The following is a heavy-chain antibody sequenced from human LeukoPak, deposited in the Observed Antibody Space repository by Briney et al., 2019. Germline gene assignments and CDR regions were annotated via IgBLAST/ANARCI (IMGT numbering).Heavy chain of an antibody. V-gene: IGHV1-2*02. J-gene: IGHJ4*02. Sequence: GAPVKVSCKASGYTFTGYYMHWVRQAPGQGLEWMGWINPNSGGTNYAQKFQGRVTMTRDTSISTAYMELSRLRSDDTAVYYCARAWIGYCSSTSCYQLDYWGQGTLVTVSS. D-gene: IGHD2-2*01. CDR1: GYTFTGYY. CDR2: INPNSGGT. CDR3: ARAWIGYCSSTSCYQLDY.